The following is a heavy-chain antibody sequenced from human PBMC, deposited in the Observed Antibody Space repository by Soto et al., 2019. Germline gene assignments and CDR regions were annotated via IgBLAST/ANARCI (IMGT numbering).Heavy chain of an antibody. D-gene: IGHD3-10*01. CDR3: AKDPYNARVTVVRGVIDY. CDR1: GYTFTSYG. J-gene: IGHJ4*02. CDR2: ISAYNGNT. Sequence: ASVNVSCKASGYTFTSYGISWVRQAPGQGLEWMGWISAYNGNTNYAQKLQGRVTMTTDNSKRTQYLQMNSLSADDTAVYYCAKDPYNARVTVVRGVIDYWGQGTLVTVSS. V-gene: IGHV1-18*01.